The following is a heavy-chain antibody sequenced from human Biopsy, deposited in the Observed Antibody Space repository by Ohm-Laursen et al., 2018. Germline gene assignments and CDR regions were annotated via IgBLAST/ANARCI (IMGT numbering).Heavy chain of an antibody. CDR3: ARVPAYPSIDGYYGLDL. D-gene: IGHD3-9*01. J-gene: IGHJ6*02. Sequence: SVKASRKAPRGTFSKYGVNWVRQAPGHGLGWMGWINPNSGNANYAQSFQGRLTVTRDTSISTAYMELTSLTFDDTAIYYCARVPAYPSIDGYYGLDLWGQGTTVIVSS. V-gene: IGHV1-2*02. CDR2: INPNSGNA. CDR1: RGTFSKYG.